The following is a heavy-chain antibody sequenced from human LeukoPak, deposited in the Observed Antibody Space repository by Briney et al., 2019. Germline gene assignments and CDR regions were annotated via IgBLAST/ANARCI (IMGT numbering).Heavy chain of an antibody. CDR3: AKSVAAAGLPFDY. D-gene: IGHD6-13*01. CDR2: ISWNSGSI. J-gene: IGHJ4*02. Sequence: SLRLSCAASGFTFDDYAMHWVRQAPGKGLEWVSGISWNSGSIGYADSVKGRFTISRDNAKNSLYLQMNSLRAEDTALYYCAKSVAAAGLPFDYWGQGTLVTVSS. V-gene: IGHV3-9*01. CDR1: GFTFDDYA.